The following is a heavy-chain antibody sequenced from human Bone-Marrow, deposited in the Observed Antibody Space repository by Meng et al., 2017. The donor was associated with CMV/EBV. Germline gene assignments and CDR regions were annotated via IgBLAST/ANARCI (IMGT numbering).Heavy chain of an antibody. CDR1: GYTFTSYG. Sequence: ASVMVSCKASGYTFTSYGISWVRQAPGQGLEWMGWISAYNGNTNYAQKLQGRVTMTTDTSTSTAYMELRSLRSDDTAVYYCARWAVVAARRNYYYYGMDVWGQGTTVTGSS. V-gene: IGHV1-18*01. CDR3: ARWAVVAARRNYYYYGMDV. D-gene: IGHD2-15*01. J-gene: IGHJ6*01. CDR2: ISAYNGNT.